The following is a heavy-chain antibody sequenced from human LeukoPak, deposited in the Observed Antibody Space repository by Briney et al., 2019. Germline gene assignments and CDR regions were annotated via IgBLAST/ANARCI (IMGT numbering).Heavy chain of an antibody. V-gene: IGHV4-59*01. CDR3: ARSYSSSWYLDY. D-gene: IGHD6-13*01. CDR2: IYYSGST. Sequence: PSETLSLTCTVSGGSISSYHWSWIRQPPGKGLEWIGYIYYSGSTNYNPSLKSRVTISVDTSKNQFSLKLSSVTAADTAVYYCARSYSSSWYLDYWGQGTLVTVSS. CDR1: GGSISSYH. J-gene: IGHJ4*02.